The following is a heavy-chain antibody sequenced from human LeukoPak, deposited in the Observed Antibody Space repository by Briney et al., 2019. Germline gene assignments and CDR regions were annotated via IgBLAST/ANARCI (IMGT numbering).Heavy chain of an antibody. CDR2: MSYDETTN. D-gene: IGHD2/OR15-2a*01. Sequence: GGSLRLSCAASGFTFRSYAMHWVRQAPGKGLEWVAVMSYDETTNNYADSVKGRFTISRDNSKNTLYLQMNSLRAEDTAVYYCAKETGVIGGYGTFDYWAREPWSPSPQ. CDR3: AKETGVIGGYGTFDY. J-gene: IGHJ4*02. V-gene: IGHV3-30*04. CDR1: GFTFRSYA.